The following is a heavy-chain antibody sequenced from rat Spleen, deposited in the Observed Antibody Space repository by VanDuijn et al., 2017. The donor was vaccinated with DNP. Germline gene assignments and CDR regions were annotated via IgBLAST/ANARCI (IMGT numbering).Heavy chain of an antibody. V-gene: IGHV5-25*01. CDR1: GFTFSNYD. CDR3: TRGGTYYVDY. CDR2: VGPRGAYT. D-gene: IGHD1-9*01. Sequence: EVQLVESGGGLVQPGRSLKLSCAASGFTFSNYDMAWVRQAPTKGLEWVACVGPRGAYTYYGDSVKGRFSVSRDDAQGNLYLQMDSLRSEDTATYFCTRGGTYYVDYWGQGVMVTVSS. J-gene: IGHJ2*01.